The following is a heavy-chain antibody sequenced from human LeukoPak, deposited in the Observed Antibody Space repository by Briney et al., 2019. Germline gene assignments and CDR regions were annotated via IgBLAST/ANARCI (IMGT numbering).Heavy chain of an antibody. J-gene: IGHJ5*02. V-gene: IGHV3-30*02. CDR1: GFNFGSDA. CDR2: IWYDGSND. Sequence: GGSLRLSCTASGFNFGSDAMHWVRQAPGKGLEWVAFIWYDGSNDHYADSVKGRFTISRDNSKNTVCLQMNSLRAEDTAVYYCAKASPMTTVTIGPWGQGTLVTVSS. CDR3: AKASPMTTVTIGP. D-gene: IGHD4-17*01.